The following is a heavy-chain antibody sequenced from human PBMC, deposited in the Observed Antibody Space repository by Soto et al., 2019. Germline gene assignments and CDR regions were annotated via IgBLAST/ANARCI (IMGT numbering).Heavy chain of an antibody. V-gene: IGHV4-34*01. D-gene: IGHD4-17*01. CDR3: ARGDYRDPGDY. Sequence: QVQLQQWGAGLLKPSDTLSLTCAVYGGSFSAYYWSWIRQPPGKGLEWIGEINHRGSTNYNPSLKSRGTITVETSKNPVSLELNSVTAADTAVYYCARGDYRDPGDYWGQGTLVTVSS. CDR1: GGSFSAYY. CDR2: INHRGST. J-gene: IGHJ4*02.